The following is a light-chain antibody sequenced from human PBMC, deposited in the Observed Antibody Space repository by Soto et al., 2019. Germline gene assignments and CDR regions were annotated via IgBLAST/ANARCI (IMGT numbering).Light chain of an antibody. V-gene: IGKV3-15*01. CDR1: QSVFSS. J-gene: IGKJ1*01. Sequence: ELVMTQSPATLSVSPGERATLSCRASQSVFSSLAWYQQRPGQAPRPLIYGSATRATGIPDRFSGSGSGTELTITISSLQSEDFEVYDCQQRSNWSWTFGQGTKVDIK. CDR2: GSA. CDR3: QQRSNWSWT.